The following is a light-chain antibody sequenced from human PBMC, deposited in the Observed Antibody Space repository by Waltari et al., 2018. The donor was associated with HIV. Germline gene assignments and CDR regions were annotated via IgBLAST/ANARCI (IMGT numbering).Light chain of an antibody. Sequence: QSVLTQPPSASGAPGQRVTISCSGSSSNNGSNFVYWYQQLPGTAPKLLIYRNNQRPSGVPDRFSGSKSATSASLAISGLRSEDEADYYCAAWTDSRYVVFGGGTKLTVL. CDR2: RNN. J-gene: IGLJ2*01. CDR3: AAWTDSRYVV. CDR1: SSNNGSNF. V-gene: IGLV1-47*01.